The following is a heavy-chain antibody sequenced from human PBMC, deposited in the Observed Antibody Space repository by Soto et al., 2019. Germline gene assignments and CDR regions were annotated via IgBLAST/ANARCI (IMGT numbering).Heavy chain of an antibody. J-gene: IGHJ4*02. CDR3: VSLRGYSYGYEY. Sequence: SETLSLTCAVYGGSFSGYYWSWIRQPPGKGLERIGEINHSGSTNYNPSLKSRVTISVDTSKNQFSLKLSSVTAADTAVYYCVSLRGYSYGYEYWGQGTLVTVSS. CDR1: GGSFSGYY. V-gene: IGHV4-34*01. D-gene: IGHD5-18*01. CDR2: INHSGST.